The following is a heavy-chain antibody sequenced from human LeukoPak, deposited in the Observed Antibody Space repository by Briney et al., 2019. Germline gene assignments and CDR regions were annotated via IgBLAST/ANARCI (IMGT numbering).Heavy chain of an antibody. V-gene: IGHV3-53*01. Sequence: GGSLRLSCAASGFTFSSNYMSWVRQAPGKGLEWVSVIYSGGSTYYADSVKGRFTISRDNSKNTLYLQMNSLRAEDTAVYYCARDGKIYGDHLDYWGQGTLVTVSS. CDR2: IYSGGST. CDR1: GFTFSSNY. J-gene: IGHJ4*02. D-gene: IGHD4-17*01. CDR3: ARDGKIYGDHLDY.